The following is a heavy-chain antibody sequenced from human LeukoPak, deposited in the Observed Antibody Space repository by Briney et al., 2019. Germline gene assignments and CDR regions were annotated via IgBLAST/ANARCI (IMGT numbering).Heavy chain of an antibody. CDR1: GFSFSSYG. CDR2: INTSGGTT. V-gene: IGHV3-23*01. CDR3: ARVGSGWYYYYMDV. J-gene: IGHJ6*03. Sequence: PGGTLRLSCAASGFSFSSYGISWVRQAPGKGLEWVSTINTSGGTTYYADSVKGRFTVSRDNSKNTLYLQMNSLSAEDTAVYYCARVGSGWYYYYMDVWGKGTTVTISS. D-gene: IGHD6-19*01.